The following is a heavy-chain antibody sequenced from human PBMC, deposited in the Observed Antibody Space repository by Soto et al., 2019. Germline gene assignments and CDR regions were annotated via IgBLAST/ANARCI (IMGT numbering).Heavy chain of an antibody. Sequence: QGQLVQSGAEVKKPGASVKVSCKASGYTFTSYGISWVRQAPGQGLEWMGWISAKKGNTKYAQKFQGRVTMTTDTSTSTAYMELRSLRSDDTAVYYCAREILSPDFYFHGMDVWGQGTTVIVSS. CDR2: ISAKKGNT. V-gene: IGHV1-18*04. CDR3: AREILSPDFYFHGMDV. CDR1: GYTFTSYG. D-gene: IGHD2-15*01. J-gene: IGHJ6*02.